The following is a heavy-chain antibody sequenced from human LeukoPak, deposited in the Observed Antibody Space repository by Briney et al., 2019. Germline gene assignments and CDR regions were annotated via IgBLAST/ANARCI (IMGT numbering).Heavy chain of an antibody. CDR2: ISSSSSYI. Sequence: PGGSLRLSCAASGFTFSSYSMNWVRQAPGKGLEWVSSISSSSSYIYYADSVKGRFTISRDNAKNSLYLQMNSLRAEDTAVYYCAREADLNTVFDYWGQGTLVTVSS. CDR1: GFTFSSYS. CDR3: AREADLNTVFDY. D-gene: IGHD4-17*01. J-gene: IGHJ4*02. V-gene: IGHV3-21*01.